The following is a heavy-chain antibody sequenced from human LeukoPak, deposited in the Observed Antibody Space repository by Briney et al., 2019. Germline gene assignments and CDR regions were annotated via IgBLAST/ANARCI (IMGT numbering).Heavy chain of an antibody. CDR1: GYTFTSYY. D-gene: IGHD3-22*01. J-gene: IGHJ4*02. Sequence: GASVKVSCKASGYTFTSYYMHWVRQAPGQGLEWMGIINPSGGSTSYAQKFPGRVTMTRDMSTSTVYMELSSLRSEDTAVYYCATLHQYYYDSSGSVGRDYWGQGTLVTVSS. V-gene: IGHV1-46*01. CDR3: ATLHQYYYDSSGSVGRDY. CDR2: INPSGGST.